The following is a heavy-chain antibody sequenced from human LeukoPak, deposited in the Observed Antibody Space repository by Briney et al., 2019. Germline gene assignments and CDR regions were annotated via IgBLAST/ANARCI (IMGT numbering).Heavy chain of an antibody. CDR1: GFTFNTFG. CDR3: AKDYGGGAAGFFDY. CDR2: IRYDETIK. Sequence: GGSLRLSCAASGFTFNTFGMHWVRQAPGRGLEWVAFIRYDETIKDYADSVRGRFIISRDNSKNTLYLQLESLRPEDTALYYCAKDYGGGAAGFFDYWGQGTLVTVSS. J-gene: IGHJ4*02. D-gene: IGHD6-13*01. V-gene: IGHV3-30*02.